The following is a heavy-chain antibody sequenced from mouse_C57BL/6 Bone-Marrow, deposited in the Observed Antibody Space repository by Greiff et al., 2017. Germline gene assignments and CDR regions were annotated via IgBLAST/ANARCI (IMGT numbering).Heavy chain of an antibody. J-gene: IGHJ1*03. CDR1: GYSITSDY. Sequence: EVKLVESGPGLAKPSQTLSLTCSVTGYSITSDYWNWIRKFPGNKLEYMGYISYSGSTYYNPSLKSRISITRDTSKNQYYLQLNSLTTEDTATYYCARSSLFWGWDFDVWGTEATGTVSS. V-gene: IGHV3-8*01. CDR2: ISYSGST. CDR3: ARSSLFWGWDFDV. D-gene: IGHD1-1*02.